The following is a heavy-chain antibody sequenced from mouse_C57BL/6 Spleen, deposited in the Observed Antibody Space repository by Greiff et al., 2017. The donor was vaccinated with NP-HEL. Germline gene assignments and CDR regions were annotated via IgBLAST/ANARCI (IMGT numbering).Heavy chain of an antibody. CDR1: GYTFTDYN. D-gene: IGHD2-4*01. Sequence: VQLQQSGPELVKPGASVKIPCKASGYTFTDYNMDWVKQSHGKSLEWIGDINPNNGGTIYNQKFKGKATLTVDKSSSTAYMELRSLTSEDTAVYYCARSPYDCERGDYWGQGTSVTVSS. V-gene: IGHV1-18*01. J-gene: IGHJ4*01. CDR2: INPNNGGT. CDR3: ARSPYDCERGDY.